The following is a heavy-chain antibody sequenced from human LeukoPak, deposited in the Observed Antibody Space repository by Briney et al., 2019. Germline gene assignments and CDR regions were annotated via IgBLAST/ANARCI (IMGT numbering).Heavy chain of an antibody. J-gene: IGHJ4*02. CDR2: INPNSGGT. Sequence: ASVKLSCKASGYTFTGYYMHWVRQPPRQGLELMGWINPNSGGTNNAQKFQGRVTMTRDTYISTAYMELSRLRCDDTGVYYCARDNANLAAAEYYFDYWGQGTLVTVSS. CDR3: ARDNANLAAAEYYFDY. V-gene: IGHV1-2*02. CDR1: GYTFTGYY. D-gene: IGHD6-13*01.